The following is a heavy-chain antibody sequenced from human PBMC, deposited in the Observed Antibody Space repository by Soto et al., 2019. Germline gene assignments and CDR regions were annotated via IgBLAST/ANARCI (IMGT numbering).Heavy chain of an antibody. CDR3: AAGGYSSSRTRGDNWFDP. J-gene: IGHJ5*02. Sequence: ASVKVSCKASGYTFTGYYMHWVRQAPGQGLEWIGWINPNSGGTNYAQKFQGRVTMTRDTSISTAYMELSSLRSEDTAVYYCAAGGYSSSRTRGDNWFDPWGQGTLVTVSS. CDR1: GYTFTGYY. D-gene: IGHD6-13*01. V-gene: IGHV1-2*02. CDR2: INPNSGGT.